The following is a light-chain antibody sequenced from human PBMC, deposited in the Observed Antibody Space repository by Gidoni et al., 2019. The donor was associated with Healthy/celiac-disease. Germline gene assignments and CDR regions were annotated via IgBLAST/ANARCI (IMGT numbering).Light chain of an antibody. CDR1: SSNIGNNY. Sequence: QSVLTQPPSVSAAPGQKVTISCSGCSSNIGNNYVSWYQQLPGTAPKLLIYENNKRPSGIPDRFSGSKSGTSATLGITGLQTGDEADYYCGTWDSSLNVFGGGTKLTVL. J-gene: IGLJ2*01. CDR2: ENN. V-gene: IGLV1-51*02. CDR3: GTWDSSLNV.